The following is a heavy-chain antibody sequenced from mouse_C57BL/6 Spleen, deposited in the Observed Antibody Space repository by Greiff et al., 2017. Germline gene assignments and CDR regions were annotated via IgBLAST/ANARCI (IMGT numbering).Heavy chain of an antibody. CDR3: ARRGYYGEGAY. CDR1: GYTFTDYN. CDR2: INPNNGGT. D-gene: IGHD1-1*01. Sequence: EVQLQQSGPELVKPGASVKIPCKASGYTFTDYNMDWVKQSHGKSLEWIGDINPNNGGTIYNQKFKGKATLTVDKSSSTAYMELRSLTSEDTAVYYGARRGYYGEGAYWGQGTLVTVSA. J-gene: IGHJ3*01. V-gene: IGHV1-18*01.